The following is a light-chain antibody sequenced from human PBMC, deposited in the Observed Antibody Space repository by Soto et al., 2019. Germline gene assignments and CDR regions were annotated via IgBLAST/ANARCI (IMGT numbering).Light chain of an antibody. CDR2: GAS. Sequence: IQITQSPSSLSASVGDRATITCRASQGIRNDLGWYQQKPGKAPKLLIYGASTLQGGVPSRLSVSGSGTDYTLPIRSLQPEDFATYYCQQSYRTPTFGRGTRLEIK. V-gene: IGKV1-39*01. J-gene: IGKJ5*01. CDR1: QGIRND. CDR3: QQSYRTPT.